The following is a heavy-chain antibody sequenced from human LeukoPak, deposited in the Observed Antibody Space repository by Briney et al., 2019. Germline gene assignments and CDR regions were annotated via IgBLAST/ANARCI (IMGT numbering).Heavy chain of an antibody. CDR2: IYYSGST. CDR3: ARLIYGSGSYYNPSLFDY. D-gene: IGHD3-10*01. V-gene: IGHV4-59*01. J-gene: IGHJ4*02. CDR1: GGSISSYY. Sequence: SETLSLTCTVSGGSISSYYWSWIRQPPGKGLEWIGYIYYSGSTNYNPSLKSRVTISVDTSKNQFSLKLSSVTAADTAVYYCARLIYGSGSYYNPSLFDYWGQGTLATVSS.